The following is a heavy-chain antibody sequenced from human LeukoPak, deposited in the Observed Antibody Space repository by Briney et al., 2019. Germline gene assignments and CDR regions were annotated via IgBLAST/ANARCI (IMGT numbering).Heavy chain of an antibody. D-gene: IGHD3-10*01. V-gene: IGHV1-8*02. CDR1: GYTFTSYD. Sequence: ASVKVSCEASGYTFTSYDINWVRQATGQGLEWMGWMNPNSGNTGYAQKFQGRVTMTRNTSISTAYMELSSLRSEDTAVYYCARGALLWFGEPLGLDVWGKGTTVTVSS. CDR2: MNPNSGNT. J-gene: IGHJ6*04. CDR3: ARGALLWFGEPLGLDV.